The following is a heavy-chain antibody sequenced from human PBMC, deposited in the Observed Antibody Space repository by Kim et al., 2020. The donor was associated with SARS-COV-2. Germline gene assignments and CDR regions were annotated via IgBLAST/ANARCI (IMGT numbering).Heavy chain of an antibody. Sequence: GGSLRLSCAASGFTFSSYSMNWVRQAPGKGLEWVSSISSSSRYIYYADSVKGRFTISRDNAKNSLYLQMNRLRAEDTAVYYCARDPSRSRYGSGSYLFDIWGQGTMVTVSS. J-gene: IGHJ3*02. D-gene: IGHD3-10*01. V-gene: IGHV3-21*01. CDR1: GFTFSSYS. CDR2: ISSSSRYI. CDR3: ARDPSRSRYGSGSYLFDI.